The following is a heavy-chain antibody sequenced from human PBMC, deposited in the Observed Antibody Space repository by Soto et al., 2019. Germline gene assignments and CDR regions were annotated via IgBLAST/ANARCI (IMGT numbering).Heavy chain of an antibody. CDR2: IYYSGST. CDR3: ARVGYRSGWYFLVY. J-gene: IGHJ4*02. CDR1: GGSISSSSYY. V-gene: IGHV4-39*01. Sequence: SETLSLTCTVSGGSISSSSYYWGWIRQPPGKGLEWIGSIYYSGSTYYNPSLKSRVTISVDTSKNQFSLKLSSVTAADTAVYYCARVGYRSGWYFLVYWGQGTLVTVSS. D-gene: IGHD6-19*01.